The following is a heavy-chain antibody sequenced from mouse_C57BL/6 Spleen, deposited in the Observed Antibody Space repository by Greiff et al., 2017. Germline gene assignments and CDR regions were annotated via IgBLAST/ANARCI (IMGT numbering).Heavy chain of an antibody. V-gene: IGHV14-3*01. J-gene: IGHJ4*01. CDR2: IDPANGNT. CDR3: ARPEGITTGVALYYAMDY. CDR1: GFNIKNSY. D-gene: IGHD1-1*01. Sequence: VQLQQSVAELVRPGASVKLSCTASGFNIKNSYMHWVKQRPEQGLEWIGRIDPANGNTKYAPKFQGKATITADTSSNTAYLQLSSLTSEDTAIYYCARPEGITTGVALYYAMDYWGQGTSVTVSA.